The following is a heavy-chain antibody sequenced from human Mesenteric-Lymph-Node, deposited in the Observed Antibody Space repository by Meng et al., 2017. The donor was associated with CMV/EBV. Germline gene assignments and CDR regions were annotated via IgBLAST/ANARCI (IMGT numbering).Heavy chain of an antibody. Sequence: LTCAVSGDDMSRRTWWSWVRQPPGKGLEWIGQIDQNGGANYSPSLKSRVTMSVDRSKSQLSLTLRSVSAADTAVFYCARHQGFSFDYWGQGALVTVSS. D-gene: IGHD2-2*01. CDR2: IDQNGGA. CDR3: ARHQGFSFDY. CDR1: GDDMSRRTW. J-gene: IGHJ4*02. V-gene: IGHV4-4*02.